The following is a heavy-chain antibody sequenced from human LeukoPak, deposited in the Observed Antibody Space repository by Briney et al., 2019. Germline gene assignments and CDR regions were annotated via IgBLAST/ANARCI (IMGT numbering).Heavy chain of an antibody. D-gene: IGHD1-1*01. V-gene: IGHV3-13*01. CDR1: GFTFSSFD. CDR3: ARGPPRGKYYYMDV. CDR2: IGTASDT. J-gene: IGHJ6*03. Sequence: GGSLRLSCAASGFTFSSFDMHWVRQPTGKGLEWVSTIGTASDTYYPGSAEGRFTLSRDNAKISLYLQMNSLPAGDTAVYYCARGPPRGKYYYMDVWGKGTTVTVSS.